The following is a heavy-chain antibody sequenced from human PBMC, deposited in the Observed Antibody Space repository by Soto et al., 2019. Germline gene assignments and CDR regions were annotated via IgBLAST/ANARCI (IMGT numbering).Heavy chain of an antibody. D-gene: IGHD1-26*01. V-gene: IGHV3-48*03. J-gene: IGHJ2*01. CDR2: ISSSGSTI. Sequence: GSLRLSCAASGFTFSSYEMNWVRQAPGKGLEWVSYISSSGSTIYYADSVKGRFTISRDNAKNSLYLQMNSLRAEDTAVYYCARERGGWELLNWYFDLWGSGTLVTVSS. CDR1: GFTFSSYE. CDR3: ARERGGWELLNWYFDL.